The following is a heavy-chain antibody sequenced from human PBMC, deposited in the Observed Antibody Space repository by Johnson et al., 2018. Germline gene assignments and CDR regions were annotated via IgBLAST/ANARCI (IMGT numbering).Heavy chain of an antibody. CDR1: GYTFTNYW. CDR3: ARLPPLFLEWSKTPYYYDNMDV. Sequence: VQLVQSGAEVKRPGESLKISCKGSGYTFTNYWIGWVRQMPGKGLGWMGIIYPGDSDTTYSPSFQGQVTISADKSISTAYLQWSSRKASDTAMYYCARLPPLFLEWSKTPYYYDNMDVWGKGTTVTVSS. CDR2: IYPGDSDT. D-gene: IGHD3-3*01. V-gene: IGHV5-51*01. J-gene: IGHJ6*03.